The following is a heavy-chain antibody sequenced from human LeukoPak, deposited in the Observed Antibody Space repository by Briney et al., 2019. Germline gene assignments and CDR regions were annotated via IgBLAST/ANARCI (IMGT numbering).Heavy chain of an antibody. J-gene: IGHJ5*02. CDR3: ARGGYYGSGNDFRFDP. V-gene: IGHV4-59*01. CDR1: GGSISSYY. CDR2: IHYTGST. Sequence: PSETLSLTCTVSGGSISSYYWSWIRQPPGKGLECIGYIHYTGSTNYNPSLKSRVTISADTSKNQFSLKLSSVTAADTAIYYCARGGYYGSGNDFRFDPWGQGTLVTVSS. D-gene: IGHD3-10*01.